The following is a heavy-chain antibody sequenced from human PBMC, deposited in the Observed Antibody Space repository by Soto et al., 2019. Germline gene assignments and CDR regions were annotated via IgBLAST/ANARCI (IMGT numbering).Heavy chain of an antibody. CDR2: IYYSGST. V-gene: IGHV4-59*02. J-gene: IGHJ4*02. CDR1: GGSVSSYY. D-gene: IGHD2-21*01. Sequence: SETLSLTCTFSGGSVSSYYWSWIRQPPGKGLEWIGYIYYSGSTNYNPSLKSRVTISVDTSKNQFSLKLSSVTAADTAVYYCVYCGGDCYLDYFDYWGQGTLVTVSS. CDR3: VYCGGDCYLDYFDY.